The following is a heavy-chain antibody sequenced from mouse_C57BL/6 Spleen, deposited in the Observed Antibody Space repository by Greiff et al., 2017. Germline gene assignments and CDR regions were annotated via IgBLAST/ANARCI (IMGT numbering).Heavy chain of an antibody. Sequence: QVQLQQSGPELVKPGASVKISCKASGYAFSSSWMNWVKQRPGQGLAWIGRLYPGDGDTNYNGKFKGKATLTADKSSSTAYLQLSSLTSEDSSVYFCARTYDGSSVYAMDYWGQGTSVTVSS. CDR1: GYAFSSSW. V-gene: IGHV1-82*01. D-gene: IGHD1-1*01. J-gene: IGHJ4*01. CDR2: LYPGDGDT. CDR3: ARTYDGSSVYAMDY.